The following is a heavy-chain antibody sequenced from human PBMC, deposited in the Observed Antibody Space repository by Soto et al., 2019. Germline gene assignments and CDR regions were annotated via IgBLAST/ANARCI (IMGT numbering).Heavy chain of an antibody. CDR3: ARDHTVVVVAATTPNYYYYGLDV. Sequence: LRLSCAASGFTFSDYYMSWIRQAAGKGLAWVSYISSSSSYTNYADSVKGRFTISRDDAKNSLYLQMNSLRAEDTAVYYCARDHTVVVVAATTPNYYYYGLDVWGRGTTGTVPS. CDR1: GFTFSDYY. J-gene: IGHJ6*02. V-gene: IGHV3-11*06. CDR2: ISSSSSYT. D-gene: IGHD2-15*01.